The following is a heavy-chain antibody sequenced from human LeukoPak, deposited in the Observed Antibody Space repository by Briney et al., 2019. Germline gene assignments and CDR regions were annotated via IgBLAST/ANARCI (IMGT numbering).Heavy chain of an antibody. J-gene: IGHJ4*02. V-gene: IGHV4-61*02. Sequence: SQTLSLTCTVSGGSISSGNYHWSWIRQPAGKGLEWIGRVYTYGNTNYNPSLKSRVTISIDTSRNQFSLKLSSVTAADTAVYYCARLLIYTPCFDYWSQGTLVTVSS. CDR2: VYTYGNT. D-gene: IGHD3-16*01. CDR3: ARLLIYTPCFDY. CDR1: GGSISSGNYH.